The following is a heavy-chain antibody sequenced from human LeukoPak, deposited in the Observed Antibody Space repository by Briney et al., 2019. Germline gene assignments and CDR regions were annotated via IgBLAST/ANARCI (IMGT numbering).Heavy chain of an antibody. CDR3: ARSVDIVVAEGMDV. Sequence: SETLSLTCTVSGGSISSGDYYWSWIRQPPGKGLEWIGYIYYSENTNYNPSLKSRVTISVDTSKNQFSLKLTSVTAADTAVYYCARSVDIVVAEGMDVWGQGTTVTVSS. J-gene: IGHJ6*02. CDR2: IYYSENT. CDR1: GGSISSGDYY. D-gene: IGHD2-21*01. V-gene: IGHV4-61*08.